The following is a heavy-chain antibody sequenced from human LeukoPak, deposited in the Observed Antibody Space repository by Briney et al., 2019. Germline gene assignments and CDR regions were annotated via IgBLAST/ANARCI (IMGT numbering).Heavy chain of an antibody. J-gene: IGHJ4*02. CDR2: ISGSGGST. D-gene: IGHD6-13*01. CDR1: GFPFSSYA. CDR3: AKGGSSWYPFDY. Sequence: GSLRLSCAASGFPFSSYAMSWVRQAPGKGLEWVSAISGSGGSTYYADSVKGRFTISRDNSKNTLYLQMNSLRAEDTAVYYCAKGGSSWYPFDYWGQGTLVTVSS. V-gene: IGHV3-23*01.